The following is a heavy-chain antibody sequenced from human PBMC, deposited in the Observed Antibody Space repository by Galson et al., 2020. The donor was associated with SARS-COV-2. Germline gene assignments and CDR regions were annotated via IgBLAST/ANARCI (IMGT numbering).Heavy chain of an antibody. D-gene: IGHD3-10*01. Sequence: ASVKVSCKASGYSFTTYDINWVRKATGQGLEWMGWMNPNNGDTAYAQRFQGRVTMTRNTSISTAYMELSSLRSEDMAMYYCASRGVATAYYFYGLDVWGQGTTVTVSS. CDR1: GYSFTTYD. CDR3: ASRGVATAYYFYGLDV. V-gene: IGHV1-8*01. CDR2: MNPNNGDT. J-gene: IGHJ6*02.